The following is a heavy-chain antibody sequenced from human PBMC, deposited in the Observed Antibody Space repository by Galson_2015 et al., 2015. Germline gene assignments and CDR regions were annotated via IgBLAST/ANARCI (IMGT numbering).Heavy chain of an antibody. D-gene: IGHD6-13*01. Sequence: SLRLSCAASGFTFSSYGMHWVRQAPGKGLEWVTIIWYDGTNEYYADSVKGRFTISRDNSKNTLYLQMNSLRAKDTAVYYCARGSSSYFDYWGQGTLVTVSS. CDR3: ARGSSSYFDY. CDR2: IWYDGTNE. J-gene: IGHJ4*02. V-gene: IGHV3-33*01. CDR1: GFTFSSYG.